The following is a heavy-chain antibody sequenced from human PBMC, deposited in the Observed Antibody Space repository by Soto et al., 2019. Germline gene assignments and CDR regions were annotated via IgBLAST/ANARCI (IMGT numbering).Heavy chain of an antibody. Sequence: GGSLRLSCTASGFTFGDYAMSWFRQAPGKGLEWVGFIRSKAYGGTTEYAASVKGRFTISRDDSKSIAYLQMNSLKTEDTAVYYCEAGSKRERAGQYSGYDYSDYWGQGTLVTVSS. CDR1: GFTFGDYA. CDR3: EAGSKRERAGQYSGYDYSDY. J-gene: IGHJ4*02. D-gene: IGHD5-12*01. CDR2: IRSKAYGGTT. V-gene: IGHV3-49*03.